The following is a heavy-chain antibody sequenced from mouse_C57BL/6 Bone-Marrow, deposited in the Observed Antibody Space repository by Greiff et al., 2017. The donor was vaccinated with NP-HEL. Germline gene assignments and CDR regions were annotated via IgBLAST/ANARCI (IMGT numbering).Heavy chain of an antibody. CDR3: ARRGYDYDVGSDY. D-gene: IGHD2-4*01. CDR2: ISDGGSYT. CDR1: GFTFSSYA. Sequence: DVKLQESGGGLVKPGGSLKLSCAASGFTFSSYAMSWVRQTPEKRLEWVATISDGGSYTYYPDNVKGRFTISRDNAKNNLYLQMSHLKSEDTAMYYCARRGYDYDVGSDYWGQGTTLTVSS. J-gene: IGHJ2*01. V-gene: IGHV5-4*03.